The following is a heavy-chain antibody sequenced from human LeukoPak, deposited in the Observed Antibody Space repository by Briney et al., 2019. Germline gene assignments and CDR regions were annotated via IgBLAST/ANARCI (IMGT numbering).Heavy chain of an antibody. J-gene: IGHJ5*02. V-gene: IGHV3-20*04. Sequence: GGSLRLSCAASGFTFDDYGLSWVRQAPGKGLEWVSGINWNGGSTGYADSVKGRFTISRDNAKNSLYLQMNSLRAEDTAVYYCAKDLTGGSTRVVPAANPFDPWGQGTLVTVSS. CDR3: AKDLTGGSTRVVPAANPFDP. D-gene: IGHD2-2*01. CDR1: GFTFDDYG. CDR2: INWNGGST.